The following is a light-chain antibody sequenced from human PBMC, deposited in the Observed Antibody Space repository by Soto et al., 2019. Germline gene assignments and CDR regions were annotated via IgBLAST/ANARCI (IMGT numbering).Light chain of an antibody. Sequence: EIVLTQSPGTLSLSPGERATLSCRASHTISSSYLAWYQQKPGQAPRLLIYGASSRATGIPDRFSGSGSGTDFTLTISRLEPEDFAVYYCHQSGDSPTFGQGTKVDIK. CDR2: GAS. J-gene: IGKJ1*01. CDR3: HQSGDSPT. CDR1: HTISSSY. V-gene: IGKV3-20*01.